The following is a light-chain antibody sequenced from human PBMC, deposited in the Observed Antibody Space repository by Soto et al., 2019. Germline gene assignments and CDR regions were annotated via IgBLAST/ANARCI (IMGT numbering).Light chain of an antibody. J-gene: IGKJ3*01. Sequence: QMTQSPPSLSASVGDTVTITCRASRDIYNFVAWYHQKPGKAPKLLISGASSLQPGVPSRFSGSGTGTDFTLSIISLQPAYVGTYFCQKYNSSPFTFGPGTKVDLK. CDR2: GAS. CDR1: RDIYNF. V-gene: IGKV1-27*01. CDR3: QKYNSSPFT.